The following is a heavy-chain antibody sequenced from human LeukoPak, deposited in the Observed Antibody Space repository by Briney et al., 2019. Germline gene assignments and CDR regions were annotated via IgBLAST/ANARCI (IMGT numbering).Heavy chain of an antibody. J-gene: IGHJ6*03. CDR1: GVSFSGYY. V-gene: IGHV4-34*01. Sequence: PSETLSLTCAVYGVSFSGYYWSWIRQPPGKGLEWLGEINHSGSTNYNPSLKSRVTISVDTSKNQFSLKLSSVTAADTAVYYCARWAGYSSGWYREYYYYMDVWGKGTTVTISS. CDR2: INHSGST. CDR3: ARWAGYSSGWYREYYYYMDV. D-gene: IGHD6-19*01.